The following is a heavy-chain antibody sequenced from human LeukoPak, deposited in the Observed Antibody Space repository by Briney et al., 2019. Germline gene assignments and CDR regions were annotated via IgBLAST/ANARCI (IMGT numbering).Heavy chain of an antibody. D-gene: IGHD6-13*01. V-gene: IGHV4-39*01. CDR3: ARTRIAAAGTLKYYFDY. J-gene: IGHJ4*02. CDR2: IYYSGST. CDR1: GGSISSSNYY. Sequence: SETLSLNCTVSGGSISSSNYYWGWIRQPPGKGLEWIGSIYYSGSTYYNPSLKSRVTISVDTSKNQFSLKLSSVTAADTAVYYCARTRIAAAGTLKYYFDYWGQGTLVTVSS.